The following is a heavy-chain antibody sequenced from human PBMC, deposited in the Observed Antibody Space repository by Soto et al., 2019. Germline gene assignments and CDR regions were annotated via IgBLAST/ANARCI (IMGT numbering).Heavy chain of an antibody. Sequence: GESLKISCKGSGYSFTSYWIGWVRQMPGKGLEWMGIIYPGDPDTRYSPSFQGQVTISADKSISTAYLQWSSLKASDTAMYYCARQVVVVPAATSGYGMDVWGQGTTVTVSS. CDR1: GYSFTSYW. CDR2: IYPGDPDT. J-gene: IGHJ6*02. CDR3: ARQVVVVPAATSGYGMDV. D-gene: IGHD2-2*01. V-gene: IGHV5-51*01.